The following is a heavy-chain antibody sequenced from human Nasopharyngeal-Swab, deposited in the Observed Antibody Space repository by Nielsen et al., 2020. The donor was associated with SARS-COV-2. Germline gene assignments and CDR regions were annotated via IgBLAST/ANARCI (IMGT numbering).Heavy chain of an antibody. V-gene: IGHV3-30*18. CDR3: AKDGEVAAARYYFDY. J-gene: IGHJ4*02. CDR2: LSNDGGDK. CDR1: GFTFSRYG. D-gene: IGHD6-13*01. Sequence: GGSLRLSCAASGFTFSRYGMHWVRQVPGKGLEWVAVLSNDGGDKYYADSVKGRFTISRDNSKNTLYLQMNSPRPEDTAVYYCAKDGEVAAARYYFDYWGQGTLVTVSS.